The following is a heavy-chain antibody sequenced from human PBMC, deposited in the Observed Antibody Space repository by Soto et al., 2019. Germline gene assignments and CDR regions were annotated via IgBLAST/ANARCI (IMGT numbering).Heavy chain of an antibody. CDR3: AQVSGMVTF. J-gene: IGHJ4*02. Sequence: QITLKESGPTLVKPTQTLMLTCTFSGFSLSTSGVGVGWIRQPPGKALEWLALIYWDDDKRYSPSLKSRLTITKDTSKNQVLLTMTNMDPVDTATYYCAQVSGMVTFWGQGTLVTVSS. D-gene: IGHD5-18*01. V-gene: IGHV2-5*02. CDR2: IYWDDDK. CDR1: GFSLSTSGVG.